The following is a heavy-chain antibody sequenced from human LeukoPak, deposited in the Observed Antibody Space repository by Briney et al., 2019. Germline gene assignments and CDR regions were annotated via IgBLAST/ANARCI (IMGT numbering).Heavy chain of an antibody. Sequence: PGGSLRLSCAASGFTFSSYAMHWVRQAPGKGLEWVANIKQDGSEKYYFDSVKGRFTISRDNSKNTLYLQMNSLRAEDTAVYYCAFNLGSQYRQLWLDGSFDYWGQGTLVTVSS. CDR2: IKQDGSEK. V-gene: IGHV3-7*03. D-gene: IGHD5-18*01. J-gene: IGHJ4*02. CDR3: AFNLGSQYRQLWLDGSFDY. CDR1: GFTFSSYA.